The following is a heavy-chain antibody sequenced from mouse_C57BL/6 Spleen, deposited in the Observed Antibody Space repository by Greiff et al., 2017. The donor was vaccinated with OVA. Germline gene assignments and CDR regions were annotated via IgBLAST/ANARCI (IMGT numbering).Heavy chain of an antibody. CDR1: GYTFTSYW. D-gene: IGHD2-4*01. CDR3: ATLYYDYPWFAY. J-gene: IGHJ3*01. CDR2: IHPNSGST. Sequence: QVQLQQPGAELVKPGASVKLSCKASGYTFTSYWMHWVKQRPGQGLEWIGMIHPNSGSTNYNEKFKSKATLTVDKSSSTAYMQLSSLTSDDSAVYYCATLYYDYPWFAYWGQGTLVTVSA. V-gene: IGHV1-64*01.